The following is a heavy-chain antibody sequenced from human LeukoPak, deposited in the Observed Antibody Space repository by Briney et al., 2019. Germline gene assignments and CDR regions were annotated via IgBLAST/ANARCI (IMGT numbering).Heavy chain of an antibody. V-gene: IGHV3-21*06. Sequence: GGSLCLTCEASGFSFSMYDMTWLRQAPGQGLEYVSSISSRSTYRFSVDSVRGRFTISRDDAKNLLFLHMNILRGDDTAVYYCARLGPGRDVSNSFDLWGQGALVTVSS. CDR1: GFSFSMYD. J-gene: IGHJ4*02. D-gene: IGHD5-24*01. CDR3: ARLGPGRDVSNSFDL. CDR2: ISSRSTYR.